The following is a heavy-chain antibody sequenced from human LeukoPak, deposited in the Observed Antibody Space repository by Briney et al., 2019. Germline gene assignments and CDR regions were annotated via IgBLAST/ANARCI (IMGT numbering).Heavy chain of an antibody. Sequence: PGGSLRLSCEASGFTLSTYAVSWVRQAPGKGLEWVSAISGSDGTTYYADSVKGRFTISRDISKNTLFLQMNSLRAEDTALYYCALVSLYSSSWYGDYWGQGTLVTVSS. D-gene: IGHD6-13*01. CDR2: ISGSDGTT. J-gene: IGHJ4*02. CDR1: GFTLSTYA. V-gene: IGHV3-23*01. CDR3: ALVSLYSSSWYGDY.